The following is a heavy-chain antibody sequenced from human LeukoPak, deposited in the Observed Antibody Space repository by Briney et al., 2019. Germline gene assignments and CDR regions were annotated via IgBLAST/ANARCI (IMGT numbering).Heavy chain of an antibody. CDR1: GGSISSSSYY. V-gene: IGHV4-39*01. CDR2: IYYSGST. J-gene: IGHJ5*02. D-gene: IGHD6-13*01. CDR3: ARQHSSSWSDWFDP. Sequence: SETLSLTCTVSGGSISSSSYYWGWIRQPPGKGLEWIGSIYYSGSTYYNPSLKSRVTISVDTSKNQFSLKLSSVTAADTAGYYCARQHSSSWSDWFDPWGQGTLVTVSS.